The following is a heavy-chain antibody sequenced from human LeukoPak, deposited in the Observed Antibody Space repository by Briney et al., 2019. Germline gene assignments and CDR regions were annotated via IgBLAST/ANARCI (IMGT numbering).Heavy chain of an antibody. V-gene: IGHV4-30-4*08. J-gene: IGHJ5*02. CDR1: GGSISSGDYY. D-gene: IGHD6-13*01. CDR3: ARDYGEAAAGIVRRHWFDP. Sequence: SETLSLTCTVSGGSISSGDYYWSWIRQPPGKGLEWIGYIYYSGSTYYNPSLKSRVTISVDTSKNQFSLKLSSVTAADTAVYYCARDYGEAAAGIVRRHWFDPWGQGTLVTVSS. CDR2: IYYSGST.